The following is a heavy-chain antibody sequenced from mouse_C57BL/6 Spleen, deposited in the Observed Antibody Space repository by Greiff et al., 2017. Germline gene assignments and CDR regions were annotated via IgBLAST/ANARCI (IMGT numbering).Heavy chain of an antibody. J-gene: IGHJ4*01. V-gene: IGHV6-6*01. CDR1: GFTFSDAW. CDR3: TRNSPYTMDY. Sequence: EVTLVESGGGLVQPGGSMKLSCAASGFTFSDAWMDWVRQSPEKGLEWVAEIRNKANNHATYYAESVKGRFTISRDDSKSRVYLQMNSLRAEDTGIYYCTRNSPYTMDYWGQGTSVTVSS. CDR2: IRNKANNHAT. D-gene: IGHD3-1*01.